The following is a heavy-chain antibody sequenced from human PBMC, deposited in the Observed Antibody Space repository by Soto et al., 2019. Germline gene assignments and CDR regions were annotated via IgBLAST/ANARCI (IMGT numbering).Heavy chain of an antibody. CDR3: ARHAVVTVAGWAYYSYAMDV. Sequence: GESLKISCKGSGYSFTSYWIGWVRQMPGKGLEWMGIIYPGDSDTRYSPSFQGQVTISADKSISTAYLQWSSLKASDTAMYYCARHAVVTVAGWAYYSYAMDVPGPATMLTVS. CDR2: IYPGDSDT. J-gene: IGHJ6*02. CDR1: GYSFTSYW. D-gene: IGHD2-2*01. V-gene: IGHV5-51*01.